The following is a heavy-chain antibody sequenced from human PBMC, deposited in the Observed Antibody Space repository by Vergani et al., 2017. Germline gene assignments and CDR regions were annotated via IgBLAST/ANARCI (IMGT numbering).Heavy chain of an antibody. D-gene: IGHD3-10*01. Sequence: EVQLVESGGGLVQPGGSLRLSCAASGFTVSSNYMSWVRLAPGKGLEWVSVIYSVGSTYYADSVKGRFTISRDNAKNTLYLQMSSLRAEDTAVYYCARDRVGWFGDDAFDIWGQGTMVTVSS. V-gene: IGHV3-66*01. CDR3: ARDRVGWFGDDAFDI. CDR1: GFTVSSNY. CDR2: IYSVGST. J-gene: IGHJ3*02.